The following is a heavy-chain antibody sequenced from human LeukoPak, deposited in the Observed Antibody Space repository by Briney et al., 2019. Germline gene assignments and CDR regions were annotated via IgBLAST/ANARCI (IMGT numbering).Heavy chain of an antibody. J-gene: IGHJ3*02. CDR3: ARKSSGWSGYAFDI. CDR2: ISAYNGNT. Sequence: ASVKVSCKASGYTFTSYGISWVRHAPGQGLEWMGWISAYNGNTNYAQKLQGRVTMHTDTSTSTAYMELRSLRSDGTAVYYCARKSSGWSGYAFDIWGQGTMVTVSS. V-gene: IGHV1-18*01. CDR1: GYTFTSYG. D-gene: IGHD6-19*01.